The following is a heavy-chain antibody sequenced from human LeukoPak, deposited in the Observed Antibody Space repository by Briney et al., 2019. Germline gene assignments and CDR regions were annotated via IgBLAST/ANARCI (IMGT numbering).Heavy chain of an antibody. V-gene: IGHV4-39*01. CDR1: GGSXSSSSYY. CDR2: IYYSGST. Sequence: XXXTXXVSGGSXSSSSYYWGWIRQPPGKGLEWIGSIYYSGSTYYNPSLKSRVTISVDTSKNQFSLKLSSVTAADTAVYYCARPESSGLFDPWGQGTLVTVSS. CDR3: ARPESSGLFDP. J-gene: IGHJ5*02. D-gene: IGHD6-19*01.